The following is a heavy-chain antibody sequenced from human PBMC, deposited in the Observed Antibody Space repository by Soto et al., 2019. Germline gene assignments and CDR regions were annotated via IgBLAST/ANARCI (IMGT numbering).Heavy chain of an antibody. CDR3: ARRITLILD. D-gene: IGHD3-22*01. V-gene: IGHV4-4*02. Sequence: QVQLQESGPGLVKPSGTLSLTCAVSGGSISSSNWWTWVRQPPGEGLEWIGEIHHSGNTNYNPSLMSRVTISVDSSKNQFSLNLNSVTAADTAIYYCARRITLILDWGQGTLVTISS. CDR2: IHHSGNT. CDR1: GGSISSSNW. J-gene: IGHJ4*02.